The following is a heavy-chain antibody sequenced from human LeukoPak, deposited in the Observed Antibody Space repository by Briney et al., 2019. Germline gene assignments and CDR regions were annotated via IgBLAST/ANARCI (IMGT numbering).Heavy chain of an antibody. D-gene: IGHD1-26*01. Sequence: SVKVSCKASGGTFINSGFNWVRQAPGQGLEWMGGIIPMFGITNYTQKFQGRITITTDESTSTAYMEVNSLTSEDTAVYYCTTDHGRGMDVWGKGTTVIVSS. CDR3: TTDHGRGMDV. CDR2: IIPMFGIT. J-gene: IGHJ6*03. V-gene: IGHV1-69*05. CDR1: GGTFINSG.